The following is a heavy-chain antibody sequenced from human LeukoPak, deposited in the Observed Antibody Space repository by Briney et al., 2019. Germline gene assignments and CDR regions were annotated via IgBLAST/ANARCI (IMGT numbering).Heavy chain of an antibody. J-gene: IGHJ4*02. CDR2: INDSGSST. Sequence: GGSLRLSCAASGFTFRKYAMTWVRQAPGKGLEWVSGINDSGSSTYYADSVKGRLTISRDNAKNTVYLQMNNLRVEDMAVYYCTKGLYGSGSSPDFWGQGTLVTVSS. CDR1: GFTFRKYA. V-gene: IGHV3-23*01. D-gene: IGHD3-10*01. CDR3: TKGLYGSGSSPDF.